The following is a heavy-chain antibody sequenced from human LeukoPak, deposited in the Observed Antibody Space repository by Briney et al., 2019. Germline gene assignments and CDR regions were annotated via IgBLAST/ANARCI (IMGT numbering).Heavy chain of an antibody. V-gene: IGHV4-59*01. J-gene: IGHJ4*02. CDR2: IYYSGST. Sequence: SETLSLTCTVSGGSISSNYWSWIRQPPGKGLEWIGYIYYSGSTNYNPSLKSRDTISVDTSKTQFSLQLTSVTAADTAVYYCAGETPLPMLRGPRLDYWGPGTLVTVSS. CDR3: AGETPLPMLRGPRLDY. D-gene: IGHD3-10*01. CDR1: GGSISSNY.